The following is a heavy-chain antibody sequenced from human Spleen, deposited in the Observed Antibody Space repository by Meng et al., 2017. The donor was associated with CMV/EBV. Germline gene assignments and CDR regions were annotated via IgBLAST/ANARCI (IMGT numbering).Heavy chain of an antibody. Sequence: GSLRLSCAVYGGSFSGYYWSWIRQPPGKGLEWIGEINHSGSTNYNPSLKSRVTISVDTSKNQLSLKLSSVTAADTAVYYCAREWLLYGNYYYYGMDVWGQGTTVTVSS. D-gene: IGHD2-2*02. CDR2: INHSGST. J-gene: IGHJ6*02. CDR1: GGSFSGYY. V-gene: IGHV4-34*01. CDR3: AREWLLYGNYYYYGMDV.